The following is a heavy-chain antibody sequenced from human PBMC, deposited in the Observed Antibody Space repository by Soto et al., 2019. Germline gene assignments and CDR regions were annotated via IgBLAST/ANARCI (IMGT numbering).Heavy chain of an antibody. J-gene: IGHJ6*02. CDR2: IIPTFGTG. CDR3: ASFDGTLVRGGRSSPYEMDV. D-gene: IGHD3-10*01. V-gene: IGHV1-69*01. Sequence: QVLLVQSGPEVKKPGSSVKVSCKASGGTFNNYAINWVRQAPGNGLEWMGGIIPTFGTGNHAQKFQGGVTITADESTTRAYMELTSLRSEDTAIYYCASFDGTLVRGGRSSPYEMDVWGQGTKVIVSS. CDR1: GGTFNNYA.